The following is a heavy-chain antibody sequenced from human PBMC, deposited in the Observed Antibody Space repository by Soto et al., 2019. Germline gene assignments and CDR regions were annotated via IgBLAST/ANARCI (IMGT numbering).Heavy chain of an antibody. CDR1: GGSISSSNW. CDR3: ARSHKYSWNDY. V-gene: IGHV4-39*01. CDR2: IYYSGST. J-gene: IGHJ4*02. D-gene: IGHD1-1*01. Sequence: SETLSLTCAVSGGSISSSNWWSWVRQPPGKGLEWIGSIYYSGSTYYNPSLKSRVTISVDTSKNQFSLKLSSVTAADTAVYYCARSHKYSWNDYWGQGTLVTVS.